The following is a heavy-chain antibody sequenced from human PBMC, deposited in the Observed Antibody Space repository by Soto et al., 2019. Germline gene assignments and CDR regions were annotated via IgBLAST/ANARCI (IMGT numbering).Heavy chain of an antibody. J-gene: IGHJ3*01. Sequence: EVLLVESGGGLVQPGGSLRLSCAASGFAFSGSWMHWVRQGPGKGLVWVSRINSYGSSTDYADSVKGRFTISRDNAKNTLYLQMNSLRVEDTAVYYCARGWIGDLKDAFDAWGQGTMVTVSS. CDR3: ARGWIGDLKDAFDA. V-gene: IGHV3-74*01. D-gene: IGHD2-2*03. CDR1: GFAFSGSW. CDR2: INSYGSST.